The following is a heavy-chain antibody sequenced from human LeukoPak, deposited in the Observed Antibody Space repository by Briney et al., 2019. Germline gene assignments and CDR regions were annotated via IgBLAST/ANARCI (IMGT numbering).Heavy chain of an antibody. Sequence: SETLSLTCAVSGYSISSGYYWGWIRPPPGKGLEWIGSLYHSGSTYYNPSLKSRVTISVDTSRNQFSLKLSSVTAADTAVYYCARLGSSWYNWFDPWGQGTLVTVSS. D-gene: IGHD6-13*01. V-gene: IGHV4-38-2*01. J-gene: IGHJ5*02. CDR1: GYSISSGYY. CDR2: LYHSGST. CDR3: ARLGSSWYNWFDP.